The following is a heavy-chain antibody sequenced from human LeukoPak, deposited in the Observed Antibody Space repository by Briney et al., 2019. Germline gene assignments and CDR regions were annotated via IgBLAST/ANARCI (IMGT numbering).Heavy chain of an antibody. CDR3: VRQGEGQNWFDP. V-gene: IGHV4-59*01. J-gene: IGHJ5*02. Sequence: SETLSLTCTVSGGSISSDYWTWIRQSPEKGLEWIGYIYSSGSTNYNPYLRSRVTMSVDTSKNQFSLILRSVTAADTAVYYCVRQGEGQNWFDPLGQGTLVTVSS. CDR2: IYSSGST. CDR1: GGSISSDY. D-gene: IGHD3-10*01.